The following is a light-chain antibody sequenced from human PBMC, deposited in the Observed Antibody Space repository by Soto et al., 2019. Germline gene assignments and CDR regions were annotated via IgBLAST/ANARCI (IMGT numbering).Light chain of an antibody. CDR1: QSLVHTDGRTS. CDR2: EVS. Sequence: IVMTQTPLSLSVTPGQPASISCKSSQSLVHTDGRTSLYWYLQKPGQPPQLLIYEVSNRFSVVSDRFSGSGAGTDFTLKISRVEAEDVGVYYCMQSVKLPLTFGQGTRLEIK. J-gene: IGKJ5*01. CDR3: MQSVKLPLT. V-gene: IGKV2D-29*01.